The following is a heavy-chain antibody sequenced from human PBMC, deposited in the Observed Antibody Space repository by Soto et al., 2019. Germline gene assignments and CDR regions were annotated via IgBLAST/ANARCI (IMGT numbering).Heavy chain of an antibody. Sequence: PGGSLRLSCAASGVTFSSYAMSWVRQAPGKGLEWVSAISGSGGSTYYADSVKGRFTISRDNSKNTLYLQMNSLRAEDTAVYYCAKGSDPMGSGGSWHLSYYYYDMDVWGKGTTLTVSS. J-gene: IGHJ6*03. CDR2: ISGSGGST. CDR3: AKGSDPMGSGGSWHLSYYYYDMDV. CDR1: GVTFSSYA. V-gene: IGHV3-23*01. D-gene: IGHD2-15*01.